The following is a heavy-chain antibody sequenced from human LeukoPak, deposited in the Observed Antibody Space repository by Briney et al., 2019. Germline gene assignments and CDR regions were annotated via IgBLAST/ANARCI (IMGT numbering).Heavy chain of an antibody. CDR1: GFTISSYA. Sequence: GGSLRLSCAASGFTISSYAMHWVRQAPGKGLEWVAVISYDGSNKYYPDSVKGRFTISRNNSKNTLYLQMNSLRAEDTAVYYCAREPLDSSGWYEFDYWGQGTLVTVSS. CDR2: ISYDGSNK. CDR3: AREPLDSSGWYEFDY. V-gene: IGHV3-30*04. D-gene: IGHD6-19*01. J-gene: IGHJ4*02.